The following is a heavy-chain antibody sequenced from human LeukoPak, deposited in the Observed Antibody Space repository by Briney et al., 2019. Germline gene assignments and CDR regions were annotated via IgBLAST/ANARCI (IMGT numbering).Heavy chain of an antibody. D-gene: IGHD3-10*01. CDR2: IIPIFGTA. CDR1: GGTFSSYA. J-gene: IGHJ4*02. V-gene: IGHV1-69*05. Sequence: SVKISCKASGGTFSSYAISWVRQAPGQGLEWMGRIIPIFGTANYAQKFQGRVTITTDESTSTAYMELSSLRSEDTAVYYCARDTDGSGSLLDYWGQGTLVTVSS. CDR3: ARDTDGSGSLLDY.